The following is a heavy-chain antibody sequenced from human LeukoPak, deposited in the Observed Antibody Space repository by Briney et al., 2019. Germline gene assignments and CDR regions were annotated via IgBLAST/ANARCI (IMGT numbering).Heavy chain of an antibody. Sequence: ASVKVSCKASGYTFTGYYMHWVRQAPGQGLEWIGWINPNSGGTSYAQKFQGRVTMTRDTSISTAYMELSRLRSDDTAVYYCARAHTPYRWYYDSSGCSDYWGQGTLVTVSS. CDR1: GYTFTGYY. D-gene: IGHD3-22*01. CDR3: ARAHTPYRWYYDSSGCSDY. V-gene: IGHV1-2*02. J-gene: IGHJ4*02. CDR2: INPNSGGT.